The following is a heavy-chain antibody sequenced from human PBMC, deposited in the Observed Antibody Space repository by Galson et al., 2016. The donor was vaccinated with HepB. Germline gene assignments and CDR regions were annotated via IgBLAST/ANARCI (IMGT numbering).Heavy chain of an antibody. V-gene: IGHV1-18*01. CDR3: TRRKLRSGRNWFDP. Sequence: SVKVSCKASGYTFTTYGITWVRQAPGQGLEWMGWISAANGYTNYAQKFQDRVTTTTDTSTSTAYMELRNLRFDDPAVYYCTRRKLRSGRNWFDPWGQGTLVTVSS. D-gene: IGHD1-26*01. J-gene: IGHJ5*02. CDR2: ISAANGYT. CDR1: GYTFTTYG.